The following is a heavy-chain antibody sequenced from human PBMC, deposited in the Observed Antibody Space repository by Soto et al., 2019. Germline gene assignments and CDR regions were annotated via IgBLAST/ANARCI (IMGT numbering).Heavy chain of an antibody. V-gene: IGHV4-31*03. Sequence: SGPLSLTCTVSCCSISNCGYYRIWIRQHPGKGLEWIGYIYYSGSTYYNPSLKSRVTISVDTSKNQFSLKLSSVTAADTAVYYCASEKEGDGYDSYYYYGMDVWGQGTLVTVSS. J-gene: IGHJ6*02. CDR2: IYYSGST. CDR3: ASEKEGDGYDSYYYYGMDV. D-gene: IGHD5-12*01. CDR1: CCSISNCGYY.